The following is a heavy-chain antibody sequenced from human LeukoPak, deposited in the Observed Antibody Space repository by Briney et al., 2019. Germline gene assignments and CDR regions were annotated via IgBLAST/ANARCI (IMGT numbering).Heavy chain of an antibody. V-gene: IGHV4-39*01. CDR3: ARLSVYYGSGRSRRDNWFDP. D-gene: IGHD3-10*01. Sequence: PSETLSLTCTVSGGSISSSSYYWGWIRQPPGKGLEWIGSIYYSGSTYYNPSLKSRVTISVDTSKNQFSLKLSSLTAADTAVYYCARLSVYYGSGRSRRDNWFDPWGQGTLVTVSA. CDR1: GGSISSSSYY. CDR2: IYYSGST. J-gene: IGHJ5*02.